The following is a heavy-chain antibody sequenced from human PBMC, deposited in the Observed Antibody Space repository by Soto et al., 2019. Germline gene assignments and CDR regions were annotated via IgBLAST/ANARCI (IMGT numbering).Heavy chain of an antibody. J-gene: IGHJ6*03. D-gene: IGHD3-3*01. CDR3: ARDRYYDFWSGYGGGYYYYYMDV. CDR1: GFTFSSYS. V-gene: IGHV3-21*01. Sequence: GGSLRLSCAASGFTFSSYSMNWVRQAPGKGLEWASSISSSSSYIYYADSVKGRFTISRDNAKNSLYLQMNSLRAEDTAVYYCARDRYYDFWSGYGGGYYYYYMDVWGKGTTVTVXS. CDR2: ISSSSSYI.